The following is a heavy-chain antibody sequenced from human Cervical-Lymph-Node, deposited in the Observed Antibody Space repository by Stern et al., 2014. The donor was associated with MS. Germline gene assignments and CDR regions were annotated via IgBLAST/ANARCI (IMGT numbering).Heavy chain of an antibody. CDR2: INPIGGRT. CDR3: ARQNYYIGRDV. CDR1: GYTFTSDF. J-gene: IGHJ6*02. V-gene: IGHV1-46*01. D-gene: IGHD2/OR15-2a*01. Sequence: QVQLGQSGAEVKKPGASVKVSCKASGYTFTSDFMHWVRQAPGQGLEWMGIINPIGGRTSYAQKFQGRVTMTKDKSTSTVHMDLSSLRSEDTAVYYCARQNYYIGRDVWGQGPTVIVSS.